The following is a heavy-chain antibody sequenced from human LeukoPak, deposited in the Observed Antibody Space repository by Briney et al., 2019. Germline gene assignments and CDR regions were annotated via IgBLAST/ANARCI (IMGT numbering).Heavy chain of an antibody. CDR2: IYGGGST. D-gene: IGHD5-18*01. J-gene: IGHJ4*02. Sequence: PGGSLRLSCVVSGFTVSNNYMKWVRQAPGKGLEWVSTIYGGGSTYYADSVKGRFTISRDNAKNSLYLQMNSLRDEDTAVYYCAREAGYSYGYVIDYWGQGTLVTVSS. V-gene: IGHV3-53*01. CDR1: GFTVSNNY. CDR3: AREAGYSYGYVIDY.